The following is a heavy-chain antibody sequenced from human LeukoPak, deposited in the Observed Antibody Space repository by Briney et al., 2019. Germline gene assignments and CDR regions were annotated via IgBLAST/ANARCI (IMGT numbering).Heavy chain of an antibody. CDR2: ISSSSSYI. CDR1: GFTFSSYS. J-gene: IGHJ4*02. Sequence: GGSLRLSCAASGFTFSSYSMNWVRQAPGKGLEWVSSISSSSSYIYYADSVKGRFTISRDNAKNSLYLQMNSLTTEDTALYYCATDFDVDTTMGYWGQGTLVTVSS. CDR3: ATDFDVDTTMGY. V-gene: IGHV3-21*04. D-gene: IGHD5-18*01.